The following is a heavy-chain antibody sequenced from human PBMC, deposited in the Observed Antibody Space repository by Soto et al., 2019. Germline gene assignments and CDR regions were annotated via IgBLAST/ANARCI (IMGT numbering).Heavy chain of an antibody. CDR2: IYYSGST. J-gene: IGHJ5*02. V-gene: IGHV4-59*01. CDR1: GGSIISYY. D-gene: IGHD6-25*01. Sequence: PSETLSLTCTVSGGSIISYYWSWIRQPPGKGLEWIGYIYYSGSTNYNPSLKSRVTISVDTSKNQFSLKLSSVTAADTAVYYCARPHGGSSGWDNWFDPRGQGTLVTVSS. CDR3: ARPHGGSSGWDNWFDP.